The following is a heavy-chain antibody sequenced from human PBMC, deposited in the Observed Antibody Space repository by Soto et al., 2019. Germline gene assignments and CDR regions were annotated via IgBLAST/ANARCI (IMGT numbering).Heavy chain of an antibody. V-gene: IGHV4-34*01. J-gene: IGHJ6*02. D-gene: IGHD2-2*01. CDR3: ARGRGIVVPAAPIPYYYYGMDV. Sequence: SETLSLTCAVYGGSFSGYYWSWIRQPPGKGLEWIGEINHSGSTNYNPSLKSRVTISVDTSKNQFSLELSSVHAADTAVYYCARGRGIVVPAAPIPYYYYGMDVWGQGTTVTVSS. CDR1: GGSFSGYY. CDR2: INHSGST.